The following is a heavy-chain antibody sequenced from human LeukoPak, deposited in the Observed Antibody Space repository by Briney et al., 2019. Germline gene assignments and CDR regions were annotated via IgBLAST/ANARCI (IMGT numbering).Heavy chain of an antibody. CDR1: GGSFSGYY. CDR3: AGSPSTSNIVVVTASTNWFDP. J-gene: IGHJ5*02. D-gene: IGHD2-21*02. Sequence: SETLSLTCAVYGGSFSGYYWSWTRQPPGKGLEWIGEINHSGSTNYNPSLKSRVTISVDTSKNQFSLKLSSVTAADTAVYYCAGSPSTSNIVVVTASTNWFDPWGQGTLVTVSS. CDR2: INHSGST. V-gene: IGHV4-34*01.